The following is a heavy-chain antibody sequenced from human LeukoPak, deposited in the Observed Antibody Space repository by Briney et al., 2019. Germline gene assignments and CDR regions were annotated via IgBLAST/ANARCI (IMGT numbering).Heavy chain of an antibody. CDR3: ARGLGELSSPFIDY. J-gene: IGHJ4*02. D-gene: IGHD3-16*02. CDR2: IWYDGSNK. V-gene: IGHV3-33*08. CDR1: GFTFSSYG. Sequence: QSGGSLRLSCAASGFTFSSYGMHWVRQAPGKGLEWVAVIWYDGSNKYYADSVKGRFTISRDNSKNTLYLQMNSLRAEDTAVYYCARGLGELSSPFIDYWGQGTLVTVPS.